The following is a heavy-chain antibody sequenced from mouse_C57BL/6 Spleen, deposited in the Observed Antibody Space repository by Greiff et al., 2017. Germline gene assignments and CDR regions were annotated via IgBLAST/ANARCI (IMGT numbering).Heavy chain of an antibody. D-gene: IGHD1-1*01. V-gene: IGHV1-54*01. CDR1: GYAFTNYL. J-gene: IGHJ3*01. Sequence: QVQLQQSGAELVRPGTSVKVSCKASGYAFTNYLIEWVKQRPGQGLEWIGVINPGSGGTNYNEKFKGKATLTADKSSSTAYMQLSSLTSEDSAVYFCARSCLYYGSSPFAYWGQGTLVTVSA. CDR3: ARSCLYYGSSPFAY. CDR2: INPGSGGT.